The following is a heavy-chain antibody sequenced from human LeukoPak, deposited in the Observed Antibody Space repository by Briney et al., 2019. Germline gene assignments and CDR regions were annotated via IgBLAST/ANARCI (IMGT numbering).Heavy chain of an antibody. J-gene: IGHJ3*02. CDR3: ARDHFGSTRAFDM. D-gene: IGHD5/OR15-5a*01. CDR2: INQDGSEK. V-gene: IGHV3-7*01. CDR1: GLSFSFYW. Sequence: GGSLRLSCAAPGLSFSFYWLTWVRQAPGRGLEWVANINQDGSEKYYVDSVRGRFTISRDNAKKSLYLQMNSLRVEDTAMYYCARDHFGSTRAFDMWGQGTMVTVSS.